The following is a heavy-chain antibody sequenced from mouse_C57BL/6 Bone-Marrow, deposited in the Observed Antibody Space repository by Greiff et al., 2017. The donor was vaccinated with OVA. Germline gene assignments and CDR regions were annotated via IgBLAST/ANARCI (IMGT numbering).Heavy chain of an antibody. V-gene: IGHV5-15*04. D-gene: IGHD1-1*01. J-gene: IGHJ1*03. CDR3: ARRGGGYGRYCEG. Sequence: EVHLVESGGGLVQPGGCLKLSCAASGFTFSDYGMAWVRQAPRKGPEWVAFISNFAYSIYYSDTETGRFTISRENSKSTLYLEMSSLRSEDTAMYYCARRGGGYGRYCEGWGTGTTVTVAS. CDR2: ISNFAYSI. CDR1: GFTFSDYG.